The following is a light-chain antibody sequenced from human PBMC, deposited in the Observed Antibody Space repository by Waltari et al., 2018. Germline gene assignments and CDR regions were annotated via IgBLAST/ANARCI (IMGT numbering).Light chain of an antibody. V-gene: IGKV3-11*01. Sequence: EIVLTQSLATLSLSPGERATLSCRASQSVSSYLAWFQQKPGQAPRLLIYDASTRATGIPARFSGIESGTDFTLTISSLEPEDFAVYDCQQRTNWPLTFGGGTQVEIK. J-gene: IGKJ4*01. CDR3: QQRTNWPLT. CDR2: DAS. CDR1: QSVSSY.